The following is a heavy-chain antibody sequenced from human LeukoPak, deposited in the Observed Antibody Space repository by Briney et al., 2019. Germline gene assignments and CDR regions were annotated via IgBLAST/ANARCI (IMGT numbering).Heavy chain of an antibody. CDR2: INTDGTVT. V-gene: IGHV3-74*01. CDR1: GFTFSKYW. J-gene: IGHJ4*02. CDR3: ATKQWLAPPPDS. D-gene: IGHD6-19*01. Sequence: GGSLRLSCAAPGFTFSKYWMLWVRQAPGKGLESVSRINTDGTVTTYADSVKGRFTVSRYNADNTMFLQMNSVRDEDTAVYYCATKQWLAPPPDSWGQGTPVTVSS.